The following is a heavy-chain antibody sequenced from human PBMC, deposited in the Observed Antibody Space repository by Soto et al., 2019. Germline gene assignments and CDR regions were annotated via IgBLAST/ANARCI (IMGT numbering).Heavy chain of an antibody. CDR1: GGTFNRYT. J-gene: IGHJ6*02. Sequence: QVQLVQSGAEVKKPGSSVKVSCKGSGGTFNRYTITWVRQAPGQGLEWMGRIIPMFGIASYAQNFQGRVTITADKSTSTAYRELSSLRSEDTAVYYCARDSGLSDVVPADISAMVVWGQGTTVTVSS. CDR3: ARDSGLSDVVPADISAMVV. CDR2: IIPMFGIA. V-gene: IGHV1-69*08. D-gene: IGHD2-2*01.